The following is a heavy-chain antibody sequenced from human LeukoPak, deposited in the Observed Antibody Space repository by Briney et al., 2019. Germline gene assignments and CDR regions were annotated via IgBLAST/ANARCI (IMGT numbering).Heavy chain of an antibody. D-gene: IGHD6-6*01. CDR2: IRYDGSNK. CDR1: GFPFSSYG. V-gene: IGHV3-30*02. J-gene: IGHJ4*02. Sequence: GGSLRLSCAASGFPFSSYGMHWVRQAPGKGLEWVAFIRYDGSNKYYADSVKGRFTISRDNSKNTLYLQMNSLRAEDTAVYYCAKDLGYSSSYNITLLDYWGQGTLVTVSS. CDR3: AKDLGYSSSYNITLLDY.